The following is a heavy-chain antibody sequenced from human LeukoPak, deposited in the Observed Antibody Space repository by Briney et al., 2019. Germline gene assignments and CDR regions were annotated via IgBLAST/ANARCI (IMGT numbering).Heavy chain of an antibody. Sequence: GGSLGLSCAASGFTFDGHTMHWVRQLPGKGLDWVSLISWEGSTTYYADSVKDRFTISRDTSKNSLYLQMNSLRTEDTALYYCAKVRSSSWSYLESWGQGTLVTVSS. D-gene: IGHD6-13*01. CDR1: GFTFDGHT. J-gene: IGHJ4*02. V-gene: IGHV3-43*01. CDR2: ISWEGSTT. CDR3: AKVRSSSWSYLES.